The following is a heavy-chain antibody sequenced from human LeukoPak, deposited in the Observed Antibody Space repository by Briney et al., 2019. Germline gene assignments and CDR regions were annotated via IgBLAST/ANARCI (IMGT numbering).Heavy chain of an antibody. V-gene: IGHV3-30*04. CDR2: ISYDGSNK. D-gene: IGHD3-9*01. J-gene: IGHJ1*01. CDR1: GFTFSSYA. CDR3: ARDPDGHFDWLLSPPGYFQH. Sequence: GGSLRLSCAASGFTFSSYAMHWVRQAPGKGLEWVAVISYDGSNKYYADSVKGRFTISRDNSKNTLYLQMNSLRAEDTAVYYCARDPDGHFDWLLSPPGYFQHWGQGTLVTVSS.